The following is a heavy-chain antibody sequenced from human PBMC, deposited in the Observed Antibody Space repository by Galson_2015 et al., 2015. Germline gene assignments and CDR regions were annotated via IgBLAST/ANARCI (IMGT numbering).Heavy chain of an antibody. V-gene: IGHV3-9*01. D-gene: IGHD6-19*01. CDR3: AKDDSSAWSSAGS. CDR2: ISWNSGSI. J-gene: IGHJ5*02. CDR1: GFTFEDYA. Sequence: SLRLSCAASGFTFEDYAMHWVRHAPGKGLEWVSSISWNSGSIGYADSVKGRFTISRDNAKHSLYLQMNSLRPEDTALYFCAKDDSSAWSSAGSWGRGTLVTVSS.